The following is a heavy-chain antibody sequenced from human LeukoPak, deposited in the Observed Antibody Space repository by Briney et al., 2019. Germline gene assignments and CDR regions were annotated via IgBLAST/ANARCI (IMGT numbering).Heavy chain of an antibody. Sequence: GGSLRLSCAASGFTFSSYGMSWVRQAPGKGLEWVSAISGSGGSTYYADSVKGRFTISRDNSKNTLYLQMNSLRAEDTAVYYCARVVVAATFGWFDPWGQGTLVTVSS. CDR3: ARVVVAATFGWFDP. CDR2: ISGSGGST. V-gene: IGHV3-23*01. J-gene: IGHJ5*02. CDR1: GFTFSSYG. D-gene: IGHD2-15*01.